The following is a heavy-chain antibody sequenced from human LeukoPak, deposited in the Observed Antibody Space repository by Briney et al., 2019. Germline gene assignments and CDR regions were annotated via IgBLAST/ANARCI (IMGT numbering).Heavy chain of an antibody. CDR1: GFTFSSYG. D-gene: IGHD2-2*03. CDR3: AKGGYCSRTSCYSDAFDI. J-gene: IGHJ3*02. Sequence: GGSLRLSCAASGFTFSSYGMHWVRQAPGKGLEWVAVIWYDGSNKYYADSVKGRFTISRDNSKNPLYLQMNSLRAEGTAVYYCAKGGYCSRTSCYSDAFDIWGQGTMGTVSP. CDR2: IWYDGSNK. V-gene: IGHV3-33*06.